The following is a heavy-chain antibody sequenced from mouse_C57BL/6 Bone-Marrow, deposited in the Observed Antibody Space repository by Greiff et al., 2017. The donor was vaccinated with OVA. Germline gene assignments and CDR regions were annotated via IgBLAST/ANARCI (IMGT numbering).Heavy chain of an antibody. CDR3: ARYVVANYFDY. J-gene: IGHJ2*01. D-gene: IGHD1-1*01. CDR1: GYTFTSYW. Sequence: QVQLQQSGAELVKPGASVKLSCKASGYTFTSYWMHWVKQRPGQGLEWIGMIHPNSGSTNYNEKFKSKATLTVDKSSSTAYMQLSSLTSEDSAVYYCARYVVANYFDYWGQGTTLTVSS. V-gene: IGHV1-64*01. CDR2: IHPNSGST.